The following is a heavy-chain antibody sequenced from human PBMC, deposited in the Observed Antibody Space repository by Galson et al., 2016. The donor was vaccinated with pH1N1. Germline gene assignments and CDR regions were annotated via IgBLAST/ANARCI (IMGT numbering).Heavy chain of an antibody. CDR3: AREGVATTVDF. CDR2: MNPNTGGT. Sequence: SVKVSCKASGHTLIDHYIHWVRQAPGQGLEWMGWMNPNTGGTNYAQKFQGRVTMTRDTSISTAYMELTRLRSDDTAVYYCAREGVATTVDFWGQGTQVTVSS. J-gene: IGHJ4*02. V-gene: IGHV1-2*02. D-gene: IGHD5-12*01. CDR1: GHTLIDHY.